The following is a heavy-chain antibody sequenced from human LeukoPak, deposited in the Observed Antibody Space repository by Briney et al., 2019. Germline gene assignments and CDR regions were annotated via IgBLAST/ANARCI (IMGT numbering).Heavy chain of an antibody. CDR2: TYYRLKWFN. Sequence: SQTLSLTCAISGDSVSSNSAAWNWIRQSPSRGLEWLGRTYYRLKWFNDYALSVKSRITINPDTSKNQFSLQLNSVTPEDTAVYYCARGSIAAGGTRFDPWGQGTLVTVSS. V-gene: IGHV6-1*01. CDR1: GDSVSSNSAA. CDR3: ARGSIAAGGTRFDP. D-gene: IGHD6-13*01. J-gene: IGHJ5*02.